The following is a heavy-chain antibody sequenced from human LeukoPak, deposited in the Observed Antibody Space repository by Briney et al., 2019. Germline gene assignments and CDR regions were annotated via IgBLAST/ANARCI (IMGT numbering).Heavy chain of an antibody. CDR3: ARGVPPYGSGSYYFDY. CDR1: GGSFSGYY. Sequence: SETLSLTCAVYGGSFSGYYWSWIRQPPGKGLEWIGEINHSGSTNYNPSPKGRVTISVDTSKNQFSLKLSSVTAADTAVYYCARGVPPYGSGSYYFDYWGQGTLVTVSS. V-gene: IGHV4-34*01. J-gene: IGHJ4*02. CDR2: INHSGST. D-gene: IGHD3-10*01.